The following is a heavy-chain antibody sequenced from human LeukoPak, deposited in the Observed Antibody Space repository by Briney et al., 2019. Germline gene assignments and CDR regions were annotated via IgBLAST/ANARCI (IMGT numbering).Heavy chain of an antibody. CDR3: AKVRTIWFGGQRAFDI. D-gene: IGHD3-10*01. Sequence: GGSLRLSCAASGFTFSGYSMSWVRQAPGKGLEWVSAISGSGGSTYYADSVKGRFTISRDNSKNTLYLQMNSLRAEDTAVYYCAKVRTIWFGGQRAFDIWGQGTMVTVSS. J-gene: IGHJ3*02. CDR2: ISGSGGST. V-gene: IGHV3-23*01. CDR1: GFTFSGYS.